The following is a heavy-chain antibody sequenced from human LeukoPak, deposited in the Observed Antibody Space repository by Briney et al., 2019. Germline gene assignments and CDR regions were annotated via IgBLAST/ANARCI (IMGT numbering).Heavy chain of an antibody. CDR3: AREGEDGYNRGRGAFNI. V-gene: IGHV1-69*05. CDR1: GGTFSSSA. D-gene: IGHD5-24*01. Sequence: SVKVSCKASGGTFSSSAISWVRQAPGQGLEWMGKIIPIFGTANYAQKFQGRVTITTDESTSTAYMELSSLRSGDTALYYCAREGEDGYNRGRGAFNIWGQGTMVTVSS. J-gene: IGHJ3*02. CDR2: IIPIFGTA.